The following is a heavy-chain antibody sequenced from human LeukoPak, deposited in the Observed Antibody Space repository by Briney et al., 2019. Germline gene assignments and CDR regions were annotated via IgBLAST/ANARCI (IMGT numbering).Heavy chain of an antibody. CDR1: GFTFSSYG. CDR3: TRDSGWYGLS. D-gene: IGHD6-19*01. J-gene: IGHJ1*01. V-gene: IGHV3-30*02. Sequence: GGSLRLSCAASGFTFSSYGMHWVRQAPGKGLEWVAFIRYDGSNKYFADSVKGRFTISRDSSKNTLFLHLNSLRGEDTAVYYCTRDSGWYGLSWGQGTLVTVSS. CDR2: IRYDGSNK.